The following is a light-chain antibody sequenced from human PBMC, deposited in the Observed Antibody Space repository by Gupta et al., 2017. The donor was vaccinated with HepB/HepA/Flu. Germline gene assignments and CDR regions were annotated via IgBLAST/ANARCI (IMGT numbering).Light chain of an antibody. J-gene: IGLJ3*02. CDR3: AAWDDSRSGWV. CDR1: SSNIGSNY. V-gene: IGLV1-47*01. CDR2: RNN. Sequence: SVLTQPPSASGPPGQRVTISCSGSSSNIGSNYVYWYQQLPAPAPKLLIYRNNQRPSGVPERFSGSKAGTSASLAISGLRAEDEADYYCAAWDDSRSGWVFGGGTKLTVL.